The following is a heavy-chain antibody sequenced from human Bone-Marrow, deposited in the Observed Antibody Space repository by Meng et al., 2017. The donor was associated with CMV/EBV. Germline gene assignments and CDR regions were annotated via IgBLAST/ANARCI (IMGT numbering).Heavy chain of an antibody. CDR2: ISYDGSNQ. CDR3: ARDGEVRFLEWLTTIRGMGV. D-gene: IGHD3-3*01. CDR1: RFNFGIHP. Sequence: GGSLRLSCAASRFNFGIHPMYWVRQAPGKGLEWVAVISYDGSNQDYADSVKGRFTISRDNSNNTLYLDMTSLRPEDTAVYYCARDGEVRFLEWLTTIRGMGVWGQGTTVTVSS. V-gene: IGHV3-30*04. J-gene: IGHJ6*02.